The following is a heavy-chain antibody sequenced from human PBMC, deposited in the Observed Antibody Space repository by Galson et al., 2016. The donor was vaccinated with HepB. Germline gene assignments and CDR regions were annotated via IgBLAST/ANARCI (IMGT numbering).Heavy chain of an antibody. Sequence: SLRLSCAASGFTFSNYGMHWVRQAPGKGLEWVAADSMDGRRKFYADSVEGRFTISRDNSNSMLFLQMSSLRADDPAVYYCAKRHEYCPPVGCSVDYWGQGTLVSVSS. CDR1: GFTFSNYG. D-gene: IGHD2/OR15-2a*01. V-gene: IGHV3-30*18. CDR2: DSMDGRRK. J-gene: IGHJ4*02. CDR3: AKRHEYCPPVGCSVDY.